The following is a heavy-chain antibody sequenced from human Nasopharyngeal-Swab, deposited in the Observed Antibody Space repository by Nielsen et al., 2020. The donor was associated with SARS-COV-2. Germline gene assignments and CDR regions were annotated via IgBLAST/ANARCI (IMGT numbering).Heavy chain of an antibody. V-gene: IGHV4-59*01. CDR2: IYYSGRT. Sequence: SETLTLTCPVSGGSISSYHWSWIRQPPGKGLEWIGHIYYSGRTHYTPSLKSRDTISVDTSKNKFSLKLSSVTAADTAVYYCARAGVGGAFDIWGQGTMVTVSS. J-gene: IGHJ3*02. CDR3: ARAGVGGAFDI. CDR1: GGSISSYH. D-gene: IGHD3-16*01.